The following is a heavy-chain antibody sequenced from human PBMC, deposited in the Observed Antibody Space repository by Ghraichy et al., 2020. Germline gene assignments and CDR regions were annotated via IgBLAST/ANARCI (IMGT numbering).Heavy chain of an antibody. V-gene: IGHV3-23*01. Sequence: LSLTCAASGFTFSSYAMSWVRQAPGKGLEWVSAISGSGGSTYYADSVKGRFTISRDNSKNTLYLQMNSLRAEDTAVYYCARVTNGWYLDYWGQGTLVTVSS. CDR2: ISGSGGST. J-gene: IGHJ4*02. CDR3: ARVTNGWYLDY. CDR1: GFTFSSYA. D-gene: IGHD6-19*01.